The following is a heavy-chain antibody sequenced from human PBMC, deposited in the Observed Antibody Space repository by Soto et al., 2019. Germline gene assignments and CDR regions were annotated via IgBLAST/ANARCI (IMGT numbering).Heavy chain of an antibody. CDR2: ITWNSGHI. CDR1: VFNFDDSA. Sequence: SLRLSCLASVFNFDDSAMNWFRQVPGKGLEWVSGITWNSGHILYADSVKGRFTISRDNAKKSLYLELNSLRPEDTALYYCAKGRSSMIVVVMDYWGQGTPVTVSS. D-gene: IGHD3-22*01. J-gene: IGHJ4*02. V-gene: IGHV3-9*01. CDR3: AKGRSSMIVVVMDY.